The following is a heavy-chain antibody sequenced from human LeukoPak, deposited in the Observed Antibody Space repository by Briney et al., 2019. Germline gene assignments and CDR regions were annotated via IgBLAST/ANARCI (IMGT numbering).Heavy chain of an antibody. V-gene: IGHV3-23*01. Sequence: GGSLRLSCAASGFTFSSYAMSWVRQAPGKGLEWVSAISGSGGSTYYADSVKGRFTISRDNAKNSLYLQMNSLRAEDTALYYCAKDIKPYGSGSYLDYWGQGTLVTVSS. CDR3: AKDIKPYGSGSYLDY. J-gene: IGHJ4*02. D-gene: IGHD3-10*01. CDR1: GFTFSSYA. CDR2: ISGSGGST.